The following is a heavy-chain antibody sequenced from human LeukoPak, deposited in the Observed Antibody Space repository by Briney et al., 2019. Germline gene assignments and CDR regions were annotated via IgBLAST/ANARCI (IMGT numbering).Heavy chain of an antibody. J-gene: IGHJ4*02. Sequence: GGSLRLSCAASGFTLSSYAVHWVRQAPGKGLEWVALISNDGSRKSYADPVKGRFTISRDNSMDTLSLQMNSLTTEDTAVYSCARGADLTTITGVYFDYWGQGTLVTVSS. D-gene: IGHD4-11*01. CDR1: GFTLSSYA. V-gene: IGHV3-30-3*01. CDR2: ISNDGSRK. CDR3: ARGADLTTITGVYFDY.